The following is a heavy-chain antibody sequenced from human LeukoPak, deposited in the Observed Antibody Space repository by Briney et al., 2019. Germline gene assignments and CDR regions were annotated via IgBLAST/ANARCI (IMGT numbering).Heavy chain of an antibody. CDR2: INHSGST. CDR1: GGSFSGYY. Sequence: SETLSLTCAVYGGSFSGYYWSWIRQPPGKGLEWIGEINHSGSTNYNPSLKSRVTISVDTSKNQFSLKLNSVTAADTAVYFCARRSVGIGFEYWGQGTLVTVSS. V-gene: IGHV4-34*01. D-gene: IGHD2-2*03. CDR3: ARRSVGIGFEY. J-gene: IGHJ4*02.